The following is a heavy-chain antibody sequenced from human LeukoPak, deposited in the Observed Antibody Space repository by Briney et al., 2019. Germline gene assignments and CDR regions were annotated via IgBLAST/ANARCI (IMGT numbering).Heavy chain of an antibody. Sequence: GGSLRLSCAASRFTFSSYAMHWVRQAPGKGLEWVAVISYDGSNKYYADSVKGRFTISRDNSKNTLYLQMSSLRAEDTAVYYCARESLRVGAAPLDIWGQGTMVTVSS. CDR1: RFTFSSYA. D-gene: IGHD1-26*01. CDR2: ISYDGSNK. J-gene: IGHJ3*02. CDR3: ARESLRVGAAPLDI. V-gene: IGHV3-30-3*01.